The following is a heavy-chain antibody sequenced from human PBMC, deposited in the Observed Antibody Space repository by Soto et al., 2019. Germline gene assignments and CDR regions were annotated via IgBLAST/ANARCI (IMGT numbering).Heavy chain of an antibody. J-gene: IGHJ5*02. D-gene: IGHD2-15*01. CDR3: ATRQGGSYNWFDP. V-gene: IGHV4-39*01. CDR2: LYYSGNT. Sequence: ETLSLTCTVSVGSISRSSYSWAWILQPPGKGLEWIGTLYYSGNTYYNPSLKSRVTISVDTSKNQFSLKLSSVTAADTAVYYCATRQGGSYNWFDPWGQGTLVTVSS. CDR1: VGSISRSSYS.